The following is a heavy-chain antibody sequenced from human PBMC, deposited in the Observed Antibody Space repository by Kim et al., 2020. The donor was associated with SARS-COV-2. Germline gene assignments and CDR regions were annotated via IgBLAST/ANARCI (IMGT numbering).Heavy chain of an antibody. Sequence: SVKVSCKASGGTFSSYAISWVRQAPGQGLEWMGGIIPIFGTANYAQKFQGRVTITADESTSTAYMELSSLRSEDTAVYYCARDKGDIVVVPAASDAFDIWGQGTMVTVSS. V-gene: IGHV1-69*13. J-gene: IGHJ3*02. CDR2: IIPIFGTA. CDR1: GGTFSSYA. D-gene: IGHD2-2*01. CDR3: ARDKGDIVVVPAASDAFDI.